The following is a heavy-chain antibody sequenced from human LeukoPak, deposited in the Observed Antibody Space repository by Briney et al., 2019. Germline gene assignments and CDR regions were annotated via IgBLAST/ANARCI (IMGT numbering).Heavy chain of an antibody. D-gene: IGHD1-26*01. J-gene: IGHJ6*02. CDR1: GGTFSSYA. CDR3: ASGGSRPEYYYYGMDV. V-gene: IGHV1-69*04. CDR2: IIPILGIA. Sequence: ASVKVSCKASGGTFSSYAISWVRQAPGQGLEWMGRIIPILGIANYAQKFQGRVTITADKSTSTAYMELSSLRSEDTAVYYCASGGSRPEYYYYGMDVWGQGTTVTVSS.